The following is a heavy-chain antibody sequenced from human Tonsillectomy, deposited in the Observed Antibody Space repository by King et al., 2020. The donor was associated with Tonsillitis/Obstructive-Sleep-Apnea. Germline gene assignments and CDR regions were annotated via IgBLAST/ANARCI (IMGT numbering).Heavy chain of an antibody. V-gene: IGHV3-15*07. CDR3: TQTKYCSSISCSYYYYYGMDV. CDR2: IKSKTDGGTT. J-gene: IGHJ6*02. Sequence: VQLVESGGGLVKPGGSLRLSCAASGFTFSNAWMNWVRQAPGKGLEWVGRIKSKTDGGTTDYAAPVKGRFTISRDDSKNTLYLQMNSLKTEDTAVYYCTQTKYCSSISCSYYYYYGMDVWGQGTTVTVSS. CDR1: GFTFSNAW. D-gene: IGHD2-2*01.